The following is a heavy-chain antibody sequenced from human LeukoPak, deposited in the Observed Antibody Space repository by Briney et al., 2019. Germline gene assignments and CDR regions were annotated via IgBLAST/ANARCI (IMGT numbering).Heavy chain of an antibody. D-gene: IGHD3-10*01. V-gene: IGHV3-74*01. CDR1: GFTFSAYC. CDR2: ICAGGSVV. Sequence: GGSLRLSCVASGFTFSAYCMHWVRQGPEKGLEWVSRICAGGSVVNHADCVKGRFTTYRDNAKNTVFLQMNSLRVDDTAVYYCVRDLREADHWGLGTLVTVSS. J-gene: IGHJ4*02. CDR3: VRDLREADH.